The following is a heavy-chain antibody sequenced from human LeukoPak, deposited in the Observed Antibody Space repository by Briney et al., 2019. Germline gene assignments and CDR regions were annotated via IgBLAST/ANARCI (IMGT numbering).Heavy chain of an antibody. CDR2: ISAYNGKT. Sequence: ASVKVSCKASGYTFTSQGISWVRQAPGQGFESMGRISAYNGKTEYAEKFQGRVTMSTDTSTSTAYLELTSLTSDDTAVYFCARGLGAFDYWGQGTLVTVSS. V-gene: IGHV1-18*01. J-gene: IGHJ4*02. D-gene: IGHD3-10*01. CDR3: ARGLGAFDY. CDR1: GYTFTSQG.